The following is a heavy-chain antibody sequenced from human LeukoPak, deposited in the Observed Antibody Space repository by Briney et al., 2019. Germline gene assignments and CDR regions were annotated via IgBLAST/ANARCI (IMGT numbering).Heavy chain of an antibody. V-gene: IGHV4-59*01. Sequence: SETLSLTCTVSGGSISSYYWSWIRQPPGKGLEWIGYIYYSGSTNYNPSLKSRVTISVDTSKNQFSLKLSSVTAADTAVYYCARVWSPYDLGLTNDAFDIWGQGTMVTVSS. J-gene: IGHJ3*02. CDR3: ARVWSPYDLGLTNDAFDI. D-gene: IGHD2-21*01. CDR1: GGSISSYY. CDR2: IYYSGST.